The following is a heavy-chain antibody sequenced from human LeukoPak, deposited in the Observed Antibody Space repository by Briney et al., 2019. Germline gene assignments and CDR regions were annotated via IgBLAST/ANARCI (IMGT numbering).Heavy chain of an antibody. V-gene: IGHV4-61*03. CDR2: IYYSGSN. J-gene: IGHJ3*02. CDR1: GGSVSSGGYY. CDR3: ARTYGSGPAGRAFDI. D-gene: IGHD4-17*01. Sequence: SETLSLTCPVSGGSVSSGGYYWSWIRQPPRKGLEWIGYIYYSGSNNYNPSLKSRVIISVDTSKPHFSLKLSSVIAADTAVYYCARTYGSGPAGRAFDIWGQGTMVTVSS.